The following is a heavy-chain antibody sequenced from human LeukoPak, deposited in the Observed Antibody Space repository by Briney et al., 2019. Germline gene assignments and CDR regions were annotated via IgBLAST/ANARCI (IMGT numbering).Heavy chain of an antibody. CDR1: GGTFSSYA. CDR3: ARDSAFYYYDSSGYYHD. V-gene: IGHV1-69*10. D-gene: IGHD3-22*01. CDR2: IIPILGIA. J-gene: IGHJ4*02. Sequence: SVKVSCKASGGTFSSYAISWVRQAPGQGLEWMGGIIPILGIANYAQKFQGRVTITADKSTSTAYMELSSLRSEDTAVYYCARDSAFYYYDSSGYYHDWGQGTLVTVSS.